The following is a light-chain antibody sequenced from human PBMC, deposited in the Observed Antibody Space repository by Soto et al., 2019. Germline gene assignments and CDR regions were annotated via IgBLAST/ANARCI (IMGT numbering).Light chain of an antibody. CDR2: DAS. CDR3: QQYNNWPPIT. J-gene: IGKJ4*01. Sequence: IVMTQSPATLSVPPGEGVTLSCRASQSVRNRLAWYQQKPGQGPRLLIYDASTRAPGVPARFSGGGSGTDFTLSISSLQSEDSAVYFCQQYNNWPPITFGGGTKLEIK. CDR1: QSVRNR. V-gene: IGKV3-15*01.